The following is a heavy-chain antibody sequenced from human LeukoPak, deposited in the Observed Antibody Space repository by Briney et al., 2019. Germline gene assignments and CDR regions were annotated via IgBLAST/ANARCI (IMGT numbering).Heavy chain of an antibody. D-gene: IGHD3-10*01. V-gene: IGHV3-30*02. Sequence: GGSLRLSCAASGFTFSSYGMHWVRQAPGKGLEWVAFIRYDGSNKYYADSVKGRFTISRDNSKNTLYLQMNSLRAEDTAVYYCARDRNGGSGSYYHDAFDIWGQGTMVTVSP. CDR1: GFTFSSYG. CDR2: IRYDGSNK. J-gene: IGHJ3*02. CDR3: ARDRNGGSGSYYHDAFDI.